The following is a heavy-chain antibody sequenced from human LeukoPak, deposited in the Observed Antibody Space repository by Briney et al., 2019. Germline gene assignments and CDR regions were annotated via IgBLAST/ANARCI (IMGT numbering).Heavy chain of an antibody. CDR3: ARGYSSSWYEYYFDY. CDR2: ISSSSSTI. V-gene: IGHV3-48*01. D-gene: IGHD6-13*01. CDR1: GFTFSSYS. J-gene: IGHJ4*02. Sequence: GGSLRLSCAASGFTFSSYSMNWVRQAPGKGLEWVSYISSSSSTIYYADSVKGRFTISRDNARNSLYLQMNSLRAEDTAVYHCARGYSSSWYEYYFDYWGQGTLVTVSS.